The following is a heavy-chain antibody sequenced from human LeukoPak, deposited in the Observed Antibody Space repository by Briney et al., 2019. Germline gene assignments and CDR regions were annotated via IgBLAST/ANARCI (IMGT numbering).Heavy chain of an antibody. D-gene: IGHD3-22*01. CDR2: ISTYNGNT. CDR3: ARGGGITMIVGRYYFDY. V-gene: IGHV1-18*01. Sequence: ASVKVSCKASGYTFTSYDINWVRQAPGQGLEWMGWISTYNGNTNYAQKLQGRVTMTTDTSTSTAYMELRSLSSDDTAVYYCARGGGITMIVGRYYFDYWGQGTLVTVSS. CDR1: GYTFTSYD. J-gene: IGHJ4*02.